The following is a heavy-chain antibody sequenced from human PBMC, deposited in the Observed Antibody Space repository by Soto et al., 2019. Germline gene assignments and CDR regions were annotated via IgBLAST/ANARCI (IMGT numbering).Heavy chain of an antibody. D-gene: IGHD4-17*01. CDR1: GFTFSSYG. J-gene: IGHJ4*02. CDR3: AKERGPWGCPTTETGGACGY. V-gene: IGHV3-30*18. Sequence: QVQLVESGGGVVQPGRSLRLSCAASGFTFSSYGMHWVRQAPGKGLEWVAGISYDGSNKYYADSVKGRFTISRDNSKNTLYLQMNRLRAEDTAVYYCAKERGPWGCPTTETGGACGYWGQGTLVTVS. CDR2: ISYDGSNK.